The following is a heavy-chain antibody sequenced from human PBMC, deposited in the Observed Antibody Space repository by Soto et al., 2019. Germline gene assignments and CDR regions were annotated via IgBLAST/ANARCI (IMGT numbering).Heavy chain of an antibody. D-gene: IGHD3-22*01. V-gene: IGHV4-30-4*01. CDR2: MSYRGST. Sequence: QVQLQESGPGLVKPSQTLSLTCTVSGGSISSGDYYWNWIRQPPGKGLEWIGYMSYRGSTYHNPSLGSRVTISVDTSKNQFCLRLSYVTAADSAVYYCARHESSDYSFDSWGQGTTVTVSS. J-gene: IGHJ3*02. CDR3: ARHESSDYSFDS. CDR1: GGSISSGDYY.